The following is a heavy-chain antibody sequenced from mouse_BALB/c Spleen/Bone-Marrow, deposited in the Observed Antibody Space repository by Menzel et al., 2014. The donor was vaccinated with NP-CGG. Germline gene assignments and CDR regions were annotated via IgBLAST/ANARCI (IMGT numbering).Heavy chain of an antibody. CDR2: IDPSDSET. Sequence: VKLMESGPQLVRPGASVKISCKASGYSFTSYWMHWVKQRPGQDLEWIGMIDPSDSETRLNQKFKDKATLTVDKSSSTAYMQLSSPTSEDSALYYCSYGSRAYWGQGTLVTVSA. V-gene: IGHV1S126*01. J-gene: IGHJ3*01. CDR1: GYSFTSYW. D-gene: IGHD1-1*01. CDR3: SYGSRAY.